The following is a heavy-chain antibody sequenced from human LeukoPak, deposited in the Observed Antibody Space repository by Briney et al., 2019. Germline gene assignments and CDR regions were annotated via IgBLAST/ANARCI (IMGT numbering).Heavy chain of an antibody. CDR3: ARDTIVRYSYGPNYYGMDV. J-gene: IGHJ6*02. Sequence: TGGSLRLSCAASGFTFSSYTMNWVRQAPGKGLEWVSSISSSSSYIYYADSVKGRFTISRDNAKNSPYLQMNSLRAEDTAVYYCARDTIVRYSYGPNYYGMDVWGQGTTVTVSS. D-gene: IGHD5-18*01. CDR1: GFTFSSYT. CDR2: ISSSSSYI. V-gene: IGHV3-21*01.